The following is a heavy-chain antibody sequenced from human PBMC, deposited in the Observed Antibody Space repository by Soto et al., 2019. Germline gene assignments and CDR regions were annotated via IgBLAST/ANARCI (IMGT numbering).Heavy chain of an antibody. CDR2: IYYSGST. Sequence: PSETLSLTCTVSGGSISSGGYYWSWIRQHPGKGLEWIGYIYYSGSTYYNPSLKSRVTISVDTSKNQFSLKLSSVTAADTAVYYCARWELPYYYYGMDVCGQGPTVTVSS. J-gene: IGHJ6*02. V-gene: IGHV4-31*03. CDR1: GGSISSGGYY. CDR3: ARWELPYYYYGMDV. D-gene: IGHD1-26*01.